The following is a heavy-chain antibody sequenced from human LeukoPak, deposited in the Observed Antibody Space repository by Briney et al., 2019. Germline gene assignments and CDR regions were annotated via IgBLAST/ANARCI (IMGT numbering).Heavy chain of an antibody. CDR1: GGSISSSSYY. D-gene: IGHD2/OR15-2a*01. CDR3: ARVNSEYYYYYYYMDV. CDR2: IYYSGST. J-gene: IGHJ6*03. Sequence: SETLSLTCTVSGGSISSSSYYWGWIRQPLGKGLEWIGSIYYSGSTYYNPSLKSRVTISVDTSKNQFSLKLSSVTAADTAVYYCARVNSEYYYYYYYMDVWGKGTTVTVSS. V-gene: IGHV4-39*07.